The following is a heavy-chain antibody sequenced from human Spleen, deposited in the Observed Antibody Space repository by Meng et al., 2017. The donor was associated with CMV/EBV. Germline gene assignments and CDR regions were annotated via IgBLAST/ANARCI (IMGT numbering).Heavy chain of an antibody. CDR3: ARVGYSSGWYVEY. J-gene: IGHJ4*02. Sequence: SVQVSCKASGGTFSSYTISWVRQAPGQGLEWMGRIIPILGIANYAQKFQGRVTITADKSTSTAYMELSSLRSEDTAVYYCARVGYSSGWYVEYWGQGTLVTVSS. CDR2: IIPILGIA. D-gene: IGHD6-19*01. V-gene: IGHV1-69*02. CDR1: GGTFSSYT.